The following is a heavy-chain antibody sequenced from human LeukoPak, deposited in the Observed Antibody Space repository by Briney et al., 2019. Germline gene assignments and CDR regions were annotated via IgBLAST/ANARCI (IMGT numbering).Heavy chain of an antibody. Sequence: GGSLRLSCAASGFTFSIYAMSWVRQAPGKGLEWVSAISGSGGSTYYADSVKGRFTISRDNSKNTLYLQMNSLRAEDTAVYYCARYIVVVTARIDYWGQGTLVTVSS. J-gene: IGHJ4*02. CDR1: GFTFSIYA. CDR3: ARYIVVVTARIDY. D-gene: IGHD2-21*02. V-gene: IGHV3-23*01. CDR2: ISGSGGST.